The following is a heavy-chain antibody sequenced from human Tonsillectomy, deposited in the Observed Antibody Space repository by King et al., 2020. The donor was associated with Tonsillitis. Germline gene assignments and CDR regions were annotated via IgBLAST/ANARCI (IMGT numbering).Heavy chain of an antibody. CDR1: GVNFSSYG. Sequence: VQLVESGGGVVQPGRSLRLSCVASGVNFSSYGMHWVRQAPGKGLEWVGFISYDGSTTYYAESVRGRFTISRDNSRNTLCLQMNSLRAEDTAVYYCAKDGHNSGYYYSYYYMDVWGKGTTVTVSS. CDR2: ISYDGSTT. J-gene: IGHJ6*03. D-gene: IGHD6-19*01. CDR3: AKDGHNSGYYYSYYYMDV. V-gene: IGHV3-30*18.